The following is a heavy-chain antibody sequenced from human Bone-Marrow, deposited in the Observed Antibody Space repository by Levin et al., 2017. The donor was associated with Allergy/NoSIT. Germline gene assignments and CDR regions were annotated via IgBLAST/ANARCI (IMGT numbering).Heavy chain of an antibody. V-gene: IGHV4-61*01. Sequence: PSETLSLTCTVSSDSVSRGNYYWSWIRQPPGRGLEWIGYVYSSGATNYNPPLTNRVTISLDTSKNQLSLKRGSVTAADTAVYYCARGGNTFAPFNYYDSWGQGTLVTVSS. CDR1: SDSVSRGNYY. D-gene: IGHD1-26*01. J-gene: IGHJ4*02. CDR3: ARGGNTFAPFNYYDS. CDR2: VYSSGAT.